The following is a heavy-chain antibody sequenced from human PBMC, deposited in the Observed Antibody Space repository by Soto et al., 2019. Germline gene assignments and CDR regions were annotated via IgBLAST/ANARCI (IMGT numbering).Heavy chain of an antibody. D-gene: IGHD1-26*01. CDR1: GVIFSSYG. CDR2: IWYDGSNK. J-gene: IGHJ4*02. Sequence: LRLPYGASGVIFSSYGTHWVRQDPGKGLEWVAVIWYDGSNKYYADSVKGRFTISRDNSKNTLYLQMNSLRAEDTAVYYCARQSGSYNGYFDSWGQGTLVTVSS. V-gene: IGHV3-33*01. CDR3: ARQSGSYNGYFDS.